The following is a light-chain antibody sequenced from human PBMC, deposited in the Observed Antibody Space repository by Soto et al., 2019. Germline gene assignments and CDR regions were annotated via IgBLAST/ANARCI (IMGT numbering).Light chain of an antibody. V-gene: IGKV3-20*01. CDR3: QQYATSPPYT. CDR2: GAS. CDR1: QSVRSDS. Sequence: IVLTQSPGTLSLSPGERATLSCRASQSVRSDSLAWYQQKPGQSPRLLIYGASNRATGIPDRFSGSGSGAVFPLTITRLEPEEFVVYYCQQYATSPPYTFGQGTKLEIK. J-gene: IGKJ2*01.